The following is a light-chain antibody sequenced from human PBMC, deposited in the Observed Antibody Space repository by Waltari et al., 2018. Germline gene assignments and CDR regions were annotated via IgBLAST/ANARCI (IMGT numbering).Light chain of an antibody. CDR3: QQYFDSPLT. Sequence: DIVMTQSPDSLAVSLGELATISCKPSQTVLYSSNNKNYLAWFQQTPGQPPRLLLYWASTRDSGVPARFSGSGSGTDFTLTISSLQAEDAAVYYCQQYFDSPLTFGPGTRVEI. CDR2: WAS. V-gene: IGKV4-1*01. J-gene: IGKJ3*01. CDR1: QTVLYSSNNKNY.